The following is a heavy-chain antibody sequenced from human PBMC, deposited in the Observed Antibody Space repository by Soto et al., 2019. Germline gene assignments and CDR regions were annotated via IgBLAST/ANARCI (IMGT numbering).Heavy chain of an antibody. V-gene: IGHV4-59*01. J-gene: IGHJ5*02. D-gene: IGHD2-15*01. Sequence: QVQLQESGPGLVKPSETLSLTCTVSGGSISSYYWSWIRQPPGKGLEWIGYIYYSGSTNYNPSLKSRVTISVDTSKNQFSLKLSSVTAADTAVYYCARSRYCSGGSCYKWFDPWGQGTLVTVSS. CDR3: ARSRYCSGGSCYKWFDP. CDR2: IYYSGST. CDR1: GGSISSYY.